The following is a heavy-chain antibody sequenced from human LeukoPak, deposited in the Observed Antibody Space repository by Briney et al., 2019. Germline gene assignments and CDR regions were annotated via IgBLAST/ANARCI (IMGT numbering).Heavy chain of an antibody. V-gene: IGHV3-73*01. CDR2: IRSKANSYAT. CDR3: TSSLGGIAVADYYYYYGMDV. D-gene: IGHD6-19*01. Sequence: GGSLRLSCAASGFTFSGSAMHWVRQASGKGLEWVGRIRSKANSYATAYAASVKGRFTIPRDDSKNTAYLQMNSLKTEDTAVYYCTSSLGGIAVADYYYYYGMDVWGQGTTVTVSS. J-gene: IGHJ6*02. CDR1: GFTFSGSA.